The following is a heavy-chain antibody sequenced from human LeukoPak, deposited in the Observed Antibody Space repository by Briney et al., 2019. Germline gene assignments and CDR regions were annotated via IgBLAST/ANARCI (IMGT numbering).Heavy chain of an antibody. J-gene: IGHJ6*02. CDR2: ISYDGSNK. Sequence: GGSLRLSCAASGFTFSSYAMHWVRQAPGKGLEWVAVISYDGSNKYYADSVKGRFTISRDNSKNTLYLQMNSLRAEDTAVYYCARVDARRRYYYYGMDVWGQGTTVTVSS. CDR3: ARVDARRRYYYYGMDV. V-gene: IGHV3-30*04. CDR1: GFTFSSYA. D-gene: IGHD3-9*01.